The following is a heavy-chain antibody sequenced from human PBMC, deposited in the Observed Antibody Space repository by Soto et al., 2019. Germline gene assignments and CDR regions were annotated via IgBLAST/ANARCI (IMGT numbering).Heavy chain of an antibody. Sequence: QLQLQESGPGLVKPSETLSLTCTVSGGSISSSSYYWGWIRQPPGKGLEWIGSIYYSGSTYYNPSLKWRCTLSLDTRTNQFSLKLSSVTAADTAVYYCARHRARWGHWFDPWGQGTLVTVSS. D-gene: IGHD1-26*01. V-gene: IGHV4-39*01. J-gene: IGHJ5*02. CDR1: GGSISSSSYY. CDR2: IYYSGST. CDR3: ARHRARWGHWFDP.